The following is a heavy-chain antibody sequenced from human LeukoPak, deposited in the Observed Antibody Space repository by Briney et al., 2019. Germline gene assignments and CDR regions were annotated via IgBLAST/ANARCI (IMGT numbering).Heavy chain of an antibody. Sequence: GGSLRLSCAASGFTFSSYAMSWVRQAPGKGLEWVSAISGSGGSTYYADSVKGRFTISRDNSKNTLYLQMNSLRAGDTAVYYCAKAPVVIDIGYFDYWGQGTLVTLSS. D-gene: IGHD2-21*01. J-gene: IGHJ4*02. V-gene: IGHV3-23*01. CDR2: ISGSGGST. CDR3: AKAPVVIDIGYFDY. CDR1: GFTFSSYA.